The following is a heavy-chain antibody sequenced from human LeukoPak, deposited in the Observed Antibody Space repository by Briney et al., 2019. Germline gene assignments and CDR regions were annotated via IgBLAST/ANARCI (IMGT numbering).Heavy chain of an antibody. CDR2: MRSAGTT. CDR1: GFTFSSYY. Sequence: GGSLRLSCAAFGFTFSSYYMSWVRQAPGKGLEWVSVMRSAGTTSYADCVKGRFTISRDSSKNMLYLQMNSLRAEDTAVYYCARGVAQQLVRWFDYWGQGTLVTVSS. CDR3: ARGVAQQLVRWFDY. D-gene: IGHD6-13*01. J-gene: IGHJ4*02. V-gene: IGHV3-53*01.